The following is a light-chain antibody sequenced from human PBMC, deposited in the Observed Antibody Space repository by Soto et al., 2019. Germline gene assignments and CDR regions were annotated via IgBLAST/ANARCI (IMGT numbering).Light chain of an antibody. CDR3: AAWDDSLNGLV. V-gene: IGLV1-44*01. CDR2: ANN. Sequence: QSVLTQPPSVSGTPGQRVSISCSGSRSNIGINAVDWYHQLPGTAPKVLIYANNQRPSGVPDRFSGSKSGTSASLAIYGLQSDDEAHYYCAAWDDSLNGLVFGGGTQLTVL. CDR1: RSNIGINA. J-gene: IGLJ2*01.